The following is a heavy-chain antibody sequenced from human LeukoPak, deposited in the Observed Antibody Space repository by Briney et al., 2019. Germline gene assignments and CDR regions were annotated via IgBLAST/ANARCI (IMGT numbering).Heavy chain of an antibody. V-gene: IGHV4-61*08. CDR1: GGSISSDGYS. J-gene: IGHJ6*02. Sequence: PSETLSLTCAVSGGSISSDGYSWSWIRQPPGKGLEWIGYIYYSGSTSYNPSLNSRVTISVDTAKNQVSLNLNSVTAADTAVYYCTRDKWLRYSNTWYYYGMDVWGQGTTVTVSS. CDR3: TRDKWLRYSNTWYYYGMDV. CDR2: IYYSGST. D-gene: IGHD2/OR15-2a*01.